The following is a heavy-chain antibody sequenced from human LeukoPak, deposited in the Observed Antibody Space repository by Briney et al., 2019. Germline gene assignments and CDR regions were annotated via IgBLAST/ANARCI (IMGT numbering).Heavy chain of an antibody. CDR1: GGSISSYY. D-gene: IGHD5-18*01. J-gene: IGHJ3*02. V-gene: IGHV4-59*01. Sequence: PSETLSLTCTVSGGSISSYYWSWIRQPPGKGLEWIGYVYFSGSTSYSPSLTNYNPSLKSRVTMSGDTSKNQFSLKLSSVTAADTAVYYCARGHSYGYRVAFDIWGQGTMVTVSS. CDR2: VYFSGSTSYSPSLT. CDR3: ARGHSYGYRVAFDI.